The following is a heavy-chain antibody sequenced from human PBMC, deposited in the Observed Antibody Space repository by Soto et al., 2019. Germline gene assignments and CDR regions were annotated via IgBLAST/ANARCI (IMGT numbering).Heavy chain of an antibody. J-gene: IGHJ4*02. D-gene: IGHD6-19*01. CDR2: IWYDGSNK. CDR1: GFTFSSYG. V-gene: IGHV3-33*01. Sequence: QVQLVESGGGVVQPGRSLRLSCAASGFTFSSYGMHWVRQAPGKGLEWVAVIWYDGSNKYYADSVKGRFTISRDNSKNTLYLQMNSLRAEDTAVYYCASDLLRGSGWYYFDYWGQGTLVTVSS. CDR3: ASDLLRGSGWYYFDY.